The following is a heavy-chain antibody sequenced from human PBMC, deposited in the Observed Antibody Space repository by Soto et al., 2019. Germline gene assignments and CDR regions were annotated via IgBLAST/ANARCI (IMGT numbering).Heavy chain of an antibody. V-gene: IGHV3-23*01. CDR1: GFSFGSYA. J-gene: IGHJ4*02. D-gene: IGHD3-3*01. Sequence: PWGSLRLSCAASGFSFGSYALSWVRQAPGKGLEWVSTISGSDGKTFYADSVKGRFFISRDTSQSTLYLQMNSLRADDTAMYYCARWSYLDYWGQGTRVTVSS. CDR3: ARWSYLDY. CDR2: ISGSDGKT.